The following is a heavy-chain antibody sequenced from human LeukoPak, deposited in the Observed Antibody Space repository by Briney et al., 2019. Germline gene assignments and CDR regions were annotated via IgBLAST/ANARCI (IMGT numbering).Heavy chain of an antibody. Sequence: ASETLSLTCAVYGGSFSGYYWSWIRQPPGKGLEGIGEINHSGSTNYNPSLKSRVTISVDTSKNQFSLKLSSVTAADTAVYYCARGQGEVLRFLEWLFHYFDYWGQGTLVTVSS. J-gene: IGHJ4*02. V-gene: IGHV4-34*01. D-gene: IGHD3-3*01. CDR1: GGSFSGYY. CDR2: INHSGST. CDR3: ARGQGEVLRFLEWLFHYFDY.